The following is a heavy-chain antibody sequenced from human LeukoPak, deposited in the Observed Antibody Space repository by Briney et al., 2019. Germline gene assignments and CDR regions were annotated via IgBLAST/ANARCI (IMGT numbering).Heavy chain of an antibody. CDR1: GGSISSGNYY. D-gene: IGHD6-6*01. CDR3: ASYIAARAYWYFDL. Sequence: SETLSLTCTVSGGSISSGNYYWSWIRQPAGKGLEWIGRIYTSGSTNYNPSLKSRVTISVDTSKNQFSLKLSSVTAADTAVYYCASYIAARAYWYFDLWGRGTLVTVSS. J-gene: IGHJ2*01. V-gene: IGHV4-61*02. CDR2: IYTSGST.